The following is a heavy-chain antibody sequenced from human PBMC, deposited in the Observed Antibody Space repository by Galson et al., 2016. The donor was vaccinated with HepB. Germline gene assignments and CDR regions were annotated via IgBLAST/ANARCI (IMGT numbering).Heavy chain of an antibody. V-gene: IGHV2-5*02. CDR2: IFWDDDK. Sequence: PALVKPTQTLTLTCSFSGFSLSTSGVAVGWIRQPPGEALQWLALIFWDDDKRYSPSLKSRLTITMDTSKDQVVLTMTNVDPVDTATYYCARRNYDTTYDAVDIWGQGTMVTVSA. D-gene: IGHD2/OR15-2a*01. J-gene: IGHJ3*02. CDR3: ARRNYDTTYDAVDI. CDR1: GFSLSTSGVA.